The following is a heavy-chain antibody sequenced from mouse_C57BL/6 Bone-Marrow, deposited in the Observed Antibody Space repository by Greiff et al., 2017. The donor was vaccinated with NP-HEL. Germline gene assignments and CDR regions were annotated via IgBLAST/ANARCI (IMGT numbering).Heavy chain of an antibody. D-gene: IGHD2-5*01. V-gene: IGHV1-5*01. Sequence: EVMLVESGTVLARPGASVKMSCKTSGYTFTSYWMHWVKQRPGQGLEWIGAIYPGNSDTSYNQKFKGKAKLTAVTSASTAYMELSSLTNEDSAVYYCKALGAYYSNDVAYWGQGTLVTVSA. CDR3: KALGAYYSNDVAY. CDR1: GYTFTSYW. J-gene: IGHJ3*01. CDR2: IYPGNSDT.